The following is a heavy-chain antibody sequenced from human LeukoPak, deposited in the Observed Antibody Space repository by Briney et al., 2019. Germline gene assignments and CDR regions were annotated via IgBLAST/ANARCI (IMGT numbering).Heavy chain of an antibody. Sequence: GASVKVSCKASGYTFTGYYMHWVRQAPGQGLEWMGWINPNNGDTKYAQRFLGRVTMTRDTSTATAYMELSSLRSDDTAVYFCASYPRNIPTPPFDYWGQGTLVAVSS. V-gene: IGHV1-2*02. CDR2: INPNNGDT. J-gene: IGHJ4*02. CDR3: ASYPRNIPTPPFDY. CDR1: GYTFTGYY. D-gene: IGHD2-21*01.